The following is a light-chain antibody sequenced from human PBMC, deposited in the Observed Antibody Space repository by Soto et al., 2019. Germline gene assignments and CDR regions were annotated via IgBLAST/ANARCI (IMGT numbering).Light chain of an antibody. CDR1: QSLLHSHGYNY. V-gene: IGKV2-28*01. CDR3: KQSNHHPIS. CDR2: FGS. Sequence: IVLTQIPVSLPVTPGEPASISCKSSQSLLHSHGYNYMDWYLQKPGQSPQLLIYFGSCRASGVPYRFSGSGSGTKFTLRISRVQTDDFGIYYCKQSNHHPISFGQGTRLEIK. J-gene: IGKJ5*01.